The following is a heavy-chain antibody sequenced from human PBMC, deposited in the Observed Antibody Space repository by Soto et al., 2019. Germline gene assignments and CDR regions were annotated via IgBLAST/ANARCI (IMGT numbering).Heavy chain of an antibody. D-gene: IGHD4-17*01. V-gene: IGHV1-18*04. CDR2: ISAYNGNT. J-gene: IGHJ6*02. CDR1: GYTFTSYG. CDR3: AGGGDGDYHYYYGMDV. Sequence: GASVKVSCKASGYTFTSYGISGVRQSPGQGLEWMGWISAYNGNTNYAQKLQGRVTMTTDTSTSTAYMELRSLRSDDTAVYYCAGGGDGDYHYYYGMDVWGQGTTVTVSS.